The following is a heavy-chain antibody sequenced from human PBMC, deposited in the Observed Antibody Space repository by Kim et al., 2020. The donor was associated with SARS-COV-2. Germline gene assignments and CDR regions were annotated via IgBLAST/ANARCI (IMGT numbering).Heavy chain of an antibody. Sequence: YADSVKGRFTIARDNSKNTLYLQMNSLRAEDTAVYYCAKSYGDYVECLDYWGQGTLVTVSS. V-gene: IGHV3-23*01. D-gene: IGHD4-17*01. J-gene: IGHJ4*02. CDR3: AKSYGDYVECLDY.